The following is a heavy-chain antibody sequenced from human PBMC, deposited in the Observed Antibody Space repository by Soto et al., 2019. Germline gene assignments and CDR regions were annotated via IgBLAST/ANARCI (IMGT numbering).Heavy chain of an antibody. CDR1: GGSFSGYY. CDR2: INLSGST. Sequence: QVQLQQWGAGLLKPSETLSLTCAVYGGSFSGYYWSWIRQPPGKGLEWIGEINLSGSTNYNPSLKTLATITVDTSKNQFALPVRSVAAAYTAVYYCARGLRGDTARVNCCFDPWGQGTLVTVSS. J-gene: IGHJ5*02. V-gene: IGHV4-34*01. CDR3: ARGLRGDTARVNCCFDP. D-gene: IGHD5-18*01.